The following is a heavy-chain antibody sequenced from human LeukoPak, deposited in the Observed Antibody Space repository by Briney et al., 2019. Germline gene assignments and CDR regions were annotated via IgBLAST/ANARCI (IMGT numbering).Heavy chain of an antibody. CDR1: GFTFSSYA. CDR2: ISGSGGST. J-gene: IGHJ4*02. D-gene: IGHD1-14*01. V-gene: IGHV3-23*01. CDR3: AKYKNNYFDY. Sequence: HSGRSLRLSCAASGFTFSSYAMSWVRQAPGKGLEWVSAISGSGGSTYYADSVKGRFTISRDNSKNTLYLQMNSLRAEDTAVYYCAKYKNNYFDYWGQGTLVTVSS.